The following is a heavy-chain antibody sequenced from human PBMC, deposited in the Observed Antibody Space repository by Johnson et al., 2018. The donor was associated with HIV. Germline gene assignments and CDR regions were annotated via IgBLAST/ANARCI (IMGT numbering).Heavy chain of an antibody. CDR1: GFTFSSFW. J-gene: IGHJ3*02. V-gene: IGHV3-7*02. CDR3: ARATMSYKVWLQLSAAFDI. CDR2: IKQDGSEK. Sequence: VQLVESGGGLVQPGGSLRLSCAASGFTFSSFWMSWVRQAPGKGLEWVANIKQDGSEKYYVDSVKGRFTISRDNAKNSLYLQMNSLRAEDTAVYYCARATMSYKVWLQLSAAFDIWGQWTMVTVSS. D-gene: IGHD5-24*01.